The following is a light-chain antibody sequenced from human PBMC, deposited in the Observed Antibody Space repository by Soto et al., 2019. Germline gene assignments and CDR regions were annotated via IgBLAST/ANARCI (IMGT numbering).Light chain of an antibody. Sequence: QSALTQPASVSGSPGQSIAISCTGTSSDVGTYDYVSWYQQYPDKAPKLIIYEVTQRPSGVSNRFSGSKSGNTASLTISGLQAEGEADYYCSSLTSVNTRVFGAGTKLTVL. J-gene: IGLJ1*01. V-gene: IGLV2-14*01. CDR1: SSDVGTYDY. CDR2: EVT. CDR3: SSLTSVNTRV.